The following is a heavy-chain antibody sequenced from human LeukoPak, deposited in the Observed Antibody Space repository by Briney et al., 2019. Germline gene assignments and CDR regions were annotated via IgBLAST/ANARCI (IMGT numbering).Heavy chain of an antibody. CDR3: ARDEGFMGSSWYPHPYNWFDP. J-gene: IGHJ5*02. Sequence: GASVKVSCKASGGTFSSYAISWVRQAPGQGLEWMGWINTNTGNPTYAQGFTGRFVFSLDTSVSTAYLQISSLKAEDTAVYYCARDEGFMGSSWYPHPYNWFDPWGQGTLVTVSS. D-gene: IGHD6-13*01. CDR2: INTNTGNP. V-gene: IGHV7-4-1*02. CDR1: GGTFSSYA.